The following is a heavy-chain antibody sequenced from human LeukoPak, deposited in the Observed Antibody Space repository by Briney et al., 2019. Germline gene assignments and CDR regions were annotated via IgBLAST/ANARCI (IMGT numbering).Heavy chain of an antibody. Sequence: SETLSLTCTVSGGSISSYYWSWIRQPPGKGLEWIGYIYYSGSTNYNPSLKSRVTISVDTSKNQFSLKLSSVTAADTAVYYCARHPYSSGWYPWGQGTLVTVSS. V-gene: IGHV4-59*08. CDR3: ARHPYSSGWYP. CDR1: GGSISSYY. D-gene: IGHD6-19*01. CDR2: IYYSGST. J-gene: IGHJ5*02.